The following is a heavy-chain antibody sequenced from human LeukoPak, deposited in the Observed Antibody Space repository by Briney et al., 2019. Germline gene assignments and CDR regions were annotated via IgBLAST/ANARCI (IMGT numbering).Heavy chain of an antibody. V-gene: IGHV3-49*04. CDR3: TREMVTPWYFDY. J-gene: IGHJ4*02. Sequence: GGSLRLSCTASGFTFGDFAMSWVRQAPGKGLEWVGFIRSKAYGGTTEYAASVKGRFTISRDDSKSIAYLQMNSLKTEDTAVYYCTREMVTPWYFDYWGQGTLVTVSS. D-gene: IGHD5-18*01. CDR1: GFTFGDFA. CDR2: IRSKAYGGTT.